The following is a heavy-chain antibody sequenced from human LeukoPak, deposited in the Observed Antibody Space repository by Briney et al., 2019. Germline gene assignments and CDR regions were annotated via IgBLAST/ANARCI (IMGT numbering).Heavy chain of an antibody. Sequence: GGSLRLSCAASGFTFSTYTMNWVRQAPGKGLEWVSTISSKSNYIYYADSVNGRFTISRDNAKNSMYLQIHSLRAEDTAVYYCARVHYFDSSGYYFFLDYWGQGTLVTVSS. D-gene: IGHD3-22*01. CDR3: ARVHYFDSSGYYFFLDY. CDR2: ISSKSNYI. J-gene: IGHJ4*02. V-gene: IGHV3-21*01. CDR1: GFTFSTYT.